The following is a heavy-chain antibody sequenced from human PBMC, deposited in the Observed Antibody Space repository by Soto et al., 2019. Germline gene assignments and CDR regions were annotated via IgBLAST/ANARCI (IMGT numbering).Heavy chain of an antibody. Sequence: EVQLVESGGGLVQPGGSLRLSCAASGFTFSSYWMSWVRQAPGKGLEWVANIKQDGSEKYYVDSVKGRFTISRDNAKNSLYLQMNSLRAEDTAVYYCARVSVATMDYYYYYMDVWGKGTTVTVSS. CDR3: ARVSVATMDYYYYYMDV. CDR2: IKQDGSEK. CDR1: GFTFSSYW. D-gene: IGHD5-12*01. J-gene: IGHJ6*03. V-gene: IGHV3-7*01.